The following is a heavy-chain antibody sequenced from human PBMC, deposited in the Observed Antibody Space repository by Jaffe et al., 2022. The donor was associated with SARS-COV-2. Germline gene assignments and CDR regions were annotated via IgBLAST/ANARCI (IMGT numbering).Heavy chain of an antibody. D-gene: IGHD4-4*01. J-gene: IGHJ6*02. CDR1: GGSISSGSYY. CDR3: AREDYSNYSFYYYYGMDV. Sequence: QVQLQESGPGLVKPSQTLSLTCTVSGGSISSGSYYWSWIRQPAGKGLEWIGRIYTSGSTNYNPSLKSRVTISVDTSKNQFSLKLSSVTAADTAVYYCAREDYSNYSFYYYYGMDVWGQGTTVTVSS. V-gene: IGHV4-61*02. CDR2: IYTSGST.